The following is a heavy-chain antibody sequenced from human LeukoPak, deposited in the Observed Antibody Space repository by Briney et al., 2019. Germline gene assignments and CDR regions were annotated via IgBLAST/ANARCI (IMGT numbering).Heavy chain of an antibody. D-gene: IGHD3-16*01. V-gene: IGHV3-9*01. CDR1: GFTFDDYA. CDR2: ISWNSGSI. J-gene: IGHJ4*02. CDR3: AKEDRRGRHFDY. Sequence: GRSLRLSCAASGFTFDDYAMHWVRQAPGKGLELVSGISWNSGSIGYADSVKGRFTISRDNAKNSLYLQMNSLRAEDTALYYCAKEDRRGRHFDYWGQGTLVTVSS.